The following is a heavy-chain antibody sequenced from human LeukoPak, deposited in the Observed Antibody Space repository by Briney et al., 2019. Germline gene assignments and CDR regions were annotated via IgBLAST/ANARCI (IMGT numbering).Heavy chain of an antibody. V-gene: IGHV3-33*07. Sequence: GGSLRLSCAASGFTFSSHGMYWVRKAPGKGLEWVALIWYDGSKKYYADSVKGRFTISRDNSKNTLSLQMNSLRAEDTAVYFCARLYSSGWADYWGQGTLVTVSS. CDR1: GFTFSSHG. D-gene: IGHD6-19*01. CDR3: ARLYSSGWADY. CDR2: IWYDGSKK. J-gene: IGHJ4*02.